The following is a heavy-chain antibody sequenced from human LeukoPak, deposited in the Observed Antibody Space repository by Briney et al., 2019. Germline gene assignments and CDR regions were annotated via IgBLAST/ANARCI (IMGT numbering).Heavy chain of an antibody. CDR3: PRHFGT. V-gene: IGHV4-30-2*01. Sequence: SQTLSLTCAVSGGSISSGGYSWSWIRQPPGKGLEWIGYIYHSGSTYYNPSLKSRVTISVDRSKNQFSLKLRSVTAADTAVYYCPRHFGTWGQGTLVTVSS. D-gene: IGHD3/OR15-3a*01. CDR2: IYHSGST. CDR1: GGSISSGGYS. J-gene: IGHJ4*02.